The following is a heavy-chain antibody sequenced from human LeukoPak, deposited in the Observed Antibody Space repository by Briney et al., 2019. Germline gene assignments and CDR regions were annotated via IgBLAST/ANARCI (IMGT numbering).Heavy chain of an antibody. Sequence: SETLSLTCAVYGGSFSGYYWSWLRQPPGKGLEWIGSIHHSGKTYYNPSLKSRVTISVDTSKNQFSLNLNSVTAADTAVYYCARVNWIVDYWGQGTLVTVSS. D-gene: IGHD1-20*01. V-gene: IGHV4-34*01. J-gene: IGHJ4*02. CDR1: GGSFSGYY. CDR3: ARVNWIVDY. CDR2: IHHSGKT.